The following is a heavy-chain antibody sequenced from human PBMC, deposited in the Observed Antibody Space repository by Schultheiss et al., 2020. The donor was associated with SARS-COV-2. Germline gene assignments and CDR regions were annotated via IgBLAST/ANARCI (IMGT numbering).Heavy chain of an antibody. CDR3: ARETGYSSSCYGY. J-gene: IGHJ4*02. Sequence: SETLSLTCTVSGGSISSGGYYWSWIRQHPGKGLEWIGEINHSGSTNYNPSLKSRVTISVDTSKNQFSLKLSSVTAADTAVYYCARETGYSSSCYGYWGQGTLVTVSS. D-gene: IGHD6-13*01. V-gene: IGHV4-31*03. CDR1: GGSISSGGYY. CDR2: INHSGST.